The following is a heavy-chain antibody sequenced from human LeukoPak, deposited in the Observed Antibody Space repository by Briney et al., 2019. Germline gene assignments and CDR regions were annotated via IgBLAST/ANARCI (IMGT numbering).Heavy chain of an antibody. Sequence: ASVTVSCKASGGTFSSYAISWVRQAPGQGLEWMGGIIPIFGTANYAQKFQGRVTITADESTSTAYMELSSLRSEDTAVYYCAWGYNWNYVAGYWGQGTLVTVSS. CDR3: AWGYNWNYVAGY. D-gene: IGHD1-7*01. CDR1: GGTFSSYA. J-gene: IGHJ4*02. CDR2: IIPIFGTA. V-gene: IGHV1-69*01.